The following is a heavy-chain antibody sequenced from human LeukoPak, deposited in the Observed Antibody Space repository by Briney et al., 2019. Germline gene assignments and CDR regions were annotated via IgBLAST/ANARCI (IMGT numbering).Heavy chain of an antibody. J-gene: IGHJ4*02. CDR3: ARELGQLLYNYFDC. V-gene: IGHV4-34*01. Sequence: PSETLSLTCAVYGGSFSGYYWSWIRQPPGKGLEWIGEINHSGSTNYNPSLKSRVTISVDTSKNQFSLKLSSVTAADTAVYYCARELGQLLYNYFDCWGQGTLVTVSS. D-gene: IGHD2-2*02. CDR2: INHSGST. CDR1: GGSFSGYY.